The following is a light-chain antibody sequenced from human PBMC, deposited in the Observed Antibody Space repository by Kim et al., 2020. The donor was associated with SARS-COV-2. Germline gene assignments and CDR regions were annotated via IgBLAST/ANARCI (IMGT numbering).Light chain of an antibody. J-gene: IGKJ2*01. V-gene: IGKV1-5*03. CDR3: QQYDTYPYT. CDR1: QSIRSW. Sequence: DIQMTQSPSTLSASEGDRVTITCRASQSIRSWLAWYQQKPGKAPKLLIYESSSLESGVPSGFSGSGSGTDFTLTINSLQPDDFATYYCQQYDTYPYTFGQGTKLEI. CDR2: ESS.